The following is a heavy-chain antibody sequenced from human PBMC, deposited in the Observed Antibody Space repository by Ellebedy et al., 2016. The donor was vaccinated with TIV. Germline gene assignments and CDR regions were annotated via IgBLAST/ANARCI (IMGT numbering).Heavy chain of an antibody. Sequence: GESLKISCAASGFPFINHALSWVRQAPGKGLEWVANIKQDGSEKNYVDSVKGRFTISRDNAKNSLYLQMNSLRVEDTAVYYCARDGVTTRFSLFDYWGQGTLVTVSS. D-gene: IGHD4-11*01. CDR2: IKQDGSEK. J-gene: IGHJ4*02. CDR3: ARDGVTTRFSLFDY. V-gene: IGHV3-7*01. CDR1: GFPFINHA.